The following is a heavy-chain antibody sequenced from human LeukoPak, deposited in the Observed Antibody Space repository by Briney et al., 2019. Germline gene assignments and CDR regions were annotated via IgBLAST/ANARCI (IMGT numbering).Heavy chain of an antibody. V-gene: IGHV4-4*07. Sequence: SETLSLTCTVSGGSIGSYYWSWIRQPAGKGLEWIGRIYTSGSTNYNPSLKSRVTMSVDTSKNQFSLKLSSVTAADTAVYYCARDRYCDFWSGLGLFDPWGQGTLVTVSS. D-gene: IGHD3-3*01. J-gene: IGHJ5*02. CDR3: ARDRYCDFWSGLGLFDP. CDR1: GGSIGSYY. CDR2: IYTSGST.